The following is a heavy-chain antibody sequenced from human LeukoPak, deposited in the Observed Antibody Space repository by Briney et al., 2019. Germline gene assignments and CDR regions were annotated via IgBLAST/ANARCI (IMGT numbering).Heavy chain of an antibody. Sequence: GGSLRLSCAASGFTFSSYTMHWVRQAPGKGLEWVSSISSSSSYIYYADSVKGRFTISRDNAKNSLYLQMNSLRAEDTAVYYCARDADPLTVGASGYWGQGTLVTVSS. CDR3: ARDADPLTVGASGY. V-gene: IGHV3-21*01. CDR1: GFTFSSYT. CDR2: ISSSSSYI. J-gene: IGHJ4*02. D-gene: IGHD1-26*01.